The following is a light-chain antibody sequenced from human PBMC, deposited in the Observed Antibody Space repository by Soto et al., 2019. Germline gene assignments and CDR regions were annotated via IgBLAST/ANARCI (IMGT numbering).Light chain of an antibody. CDR2: EVN. V-gene: IGLV2-8*01. Sequence: QSALTQPPSASGSPGQSVAISCTGTSSDVGGYNYVSWYQQHPGKAPKLMIYEVNKRPSGVPDRFSGSKSGNTASLTVSGLQAEDEADYYCSSSASTSNVFGTGTKVTVL. CDR3: SSSASTSNV. CDR1: SSDVGGYNY. J-gene: IGLJ1*01.